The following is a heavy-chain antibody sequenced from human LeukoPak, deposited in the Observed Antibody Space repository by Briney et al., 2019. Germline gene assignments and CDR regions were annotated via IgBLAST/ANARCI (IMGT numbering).Heavy chain of an antibody. J-gene: IGHJ6*02. CDR1: GFTVSSYA. CDR3: AKGSVYYDILTGYFNDYYYYGMDV. CDR2: ISGSGGST. Sequence: GPSLRLSCAAAGFTVSSYATSWVRQPPGKGLEWVSAISGSGGSTYYADSVKGRFTISRDNSKNTLYLQMNSLRAEDTAVYYCAKGSVYYDILTGYFNDYYYYGMDVWGQGTTVTVPS. V-gene: IGHV3-23*01. D-gene: IGHD3-9*01.